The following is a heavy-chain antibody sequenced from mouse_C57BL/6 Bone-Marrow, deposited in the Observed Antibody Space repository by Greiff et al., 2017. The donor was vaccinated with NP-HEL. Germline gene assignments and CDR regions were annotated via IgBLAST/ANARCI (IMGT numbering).Heavy chain of an antibody. V-gene: IGHV1-81*01. CDR1: GYTFTSYG. J-gene: IGHJ3*01. CDR3: ARSGPWDRFAY. CDR2: IYPRSGNT. Sequence: VQLQESGAELARPGASVKLSCKASGYTFTSYGISWVKQRTGQGLEWIGEIYPRSGNTYYNEKFKGKATLTADKSSSTAYMELRSLTSEDSAVYFCARSGPWDRFAYWGQGTLVTVSA. D-gene: IGHD4-1*01.